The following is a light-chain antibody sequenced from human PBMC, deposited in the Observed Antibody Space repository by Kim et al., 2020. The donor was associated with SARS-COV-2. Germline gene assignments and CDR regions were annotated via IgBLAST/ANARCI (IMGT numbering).Light chain of an antibody. CDR3: QHYHKWPPWT. V-gene: IGKV3-15*01. CDR1: QSVDRD. J-gene: IGKJ1*01. Sequence: SAGDRVTPSCRDSQSVDRDVAWYQQKPGQPPRLLIYDASTRATGVADRFRGSGSGTEFTLTISSLQSEDLAVYYCQHYHKWPPWTFGRGTKVDIK. CDR2: DAS.